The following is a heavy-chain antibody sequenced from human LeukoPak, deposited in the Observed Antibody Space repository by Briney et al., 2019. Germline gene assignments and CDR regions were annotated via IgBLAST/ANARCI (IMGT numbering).Heavy chain of an antibody. CDR2: ISSRSSYI. CDR1: GFTFSSYS. V-gene: IGHV3-21*01. CDR3: ARERRWEYDY. D-gene: IGHD1-26*01. J-gene: IGHJ4*02. Sequence: PGGSLRLSCAASGFTFSSYSMNWVRQAPGKGLEWVSSISSRSSYIYYADSVKGRFTISRDNAKNSLYLQMNSLRAEDTAVYYCARERRWEYDYWGQGTLVTVSS.